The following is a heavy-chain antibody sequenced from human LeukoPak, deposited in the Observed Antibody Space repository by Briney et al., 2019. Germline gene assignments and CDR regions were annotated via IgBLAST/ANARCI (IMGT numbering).Heavy chain of an antibody. CDR1: GYSISSGYY. CDR3: ARSLAAAFDI. Sequence: PSETLSLTCTVSGYSISSGYYWGWIRQPPGKGLEWIGSIYHSGSTYYDPSLKSRVTISVDTSKNQFSLKLSSVTAADTAVYYCARSLAAAFDIWGQGTMVTVSS. V-gene: IGHV4-38-2*02. CDR2: IYHSGST. D-gene: IGHD6-13*01. J-gene: IGHJ3*02.